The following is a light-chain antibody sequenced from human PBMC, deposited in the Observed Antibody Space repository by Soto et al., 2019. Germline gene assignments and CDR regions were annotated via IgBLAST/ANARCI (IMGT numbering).Light chain of an antibody. J-gene: IGKJ4*01. V-gene: IGKV3-20*01. Sequence: EVVLTQSPGTLSLSPGERATLSCRASQSVSGSDLAWYQQKPGQAPRLLISGVSNRATGTPDRFSGSGSGTDFTLTISSLEPEDFAVYYCQHYVTWPLTFGGGTKVDIK. CDR2: GVS. CDR1: QSVSGSD. CDR3: QHYVTWPLT.